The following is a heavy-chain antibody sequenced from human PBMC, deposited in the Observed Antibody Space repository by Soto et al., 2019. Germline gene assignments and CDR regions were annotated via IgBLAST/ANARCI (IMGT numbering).Heavy chain of an antibody. J-gene: IGHJ5*01. CDR2: IYRTGST. CDR1: GGSFTSNNW. V-gene: IGHV4-4*02. CDR3: ASRSPGTSVDS. D-gene: IGHD1-7*01. Sequence: SETLSLTCAVSGGSFTSNNWWTWVRQPPGQGLEWIGEIYRTGSTNYNPSLKSRVTISLDKSENQFSLKVTSLTAADTAVYYCASRSPGTSVDSWGQRTLVTVSS.